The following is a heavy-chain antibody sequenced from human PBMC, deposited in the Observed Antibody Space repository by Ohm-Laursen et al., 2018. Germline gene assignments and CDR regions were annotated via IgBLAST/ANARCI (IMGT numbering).Heavy chain of an antibody. CDR2: IKQDGSEK. V-gene: IGHV3-7*01. CDR1: GFTFSSYA. J-gene: IGHJ4*02. CDR3: ARDRGFCSGNICYSVIDY. D-gene: IGHD2-15*01. Sequence: SLRLSCAASGFTFSSYAMNWVRQAPGKGPEWVANIKQDGSEKYYVDSVKGRFTISRDNAKNSLYLQMNSLRAEDTAVYYCARDRGFCSGNICYSVIDYWGQGTLVTVSS.